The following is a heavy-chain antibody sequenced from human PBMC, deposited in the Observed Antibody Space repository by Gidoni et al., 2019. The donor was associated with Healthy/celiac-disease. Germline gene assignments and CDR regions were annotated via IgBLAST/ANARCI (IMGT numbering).Heavy chain of an antibody. CDR3: ATYSGWSRVGAYFDY. CDR1: GLPFSDFF. J-gene: IGHJ4*02. CDR2: ISTSGSTI. Sequence: QVQLVESGGGLVKPGGSLRLSCAASGLPFSDFFMTWIRQASGKGLEWVSYISTSGSTIYYADSVKGRFTISRDNAKNSLYLQMNSLRAEDTAVYYCATYSGWSRVGAYFDYWGQGTLVTVSS. V-gene: IGHV3-11*01. D-gene: IGHD6-19*01.